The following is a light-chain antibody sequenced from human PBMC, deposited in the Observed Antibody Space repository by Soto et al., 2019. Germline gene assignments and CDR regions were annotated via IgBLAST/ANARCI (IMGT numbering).Light chain of an antibody. V-gene: IGLV2-14*03. J-gene: IGLJ2*01. CDR3: TSWTTSTTMI. CDR1: SSDIGAYNF. CDR2: DVN. Sequence: HSVLTQPASLSVSPGQSITISCTGTSSDIGAYNFVSWYQQHPGKAPKLMLYDVNIRPSGVSNRFSGSKSGNTASLTISGLQAEDEADYYCTSWTTSTTMIFGGGTKVTVL.